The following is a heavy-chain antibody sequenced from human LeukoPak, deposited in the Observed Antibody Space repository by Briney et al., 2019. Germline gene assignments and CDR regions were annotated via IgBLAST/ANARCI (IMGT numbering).Heavy chain of an antibody. V-gene: IGHV3-7*01. CDR1: GFTFSSDR. Sequence: GGSLRLSCAASGFTFSSDRMSWVREAPGKGLEWVANIKLDGSETYYVDSVKGRFTISRDNAKNSLYLHMTSLRAEDAAVYYCARLSPAVAGQYYWGQGTLATVSS. D-gene: IGHD6-19*01. CDR3: ARLSPAVAGQYY. CDR2: IKLDGSET. J-gene: IGHJ4*02.